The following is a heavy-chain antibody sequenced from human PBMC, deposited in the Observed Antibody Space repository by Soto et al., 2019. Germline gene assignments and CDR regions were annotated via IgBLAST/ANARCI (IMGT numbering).Heavy chain of an antibody. V-gene: IGHV3-53*01. J-gene: IGHJ3*02. CDR1: GFSVTNNY. D-gene: IGHD2-2*01. CDR3: ARDIACSSSSCQGDNFDI. Sequence: QLVASGGGLIQPGESLTLSCEASGFSVTNNYMYWVRQAPGKGLEWVSLIYSGGGTHYADFVNGRFIISRDNSKKTLHLQMDKLRAEDTAIYYCARDIACSSSSCQGDNFDIWGRGTLVTVSP. CDR2: IYSGGGT.